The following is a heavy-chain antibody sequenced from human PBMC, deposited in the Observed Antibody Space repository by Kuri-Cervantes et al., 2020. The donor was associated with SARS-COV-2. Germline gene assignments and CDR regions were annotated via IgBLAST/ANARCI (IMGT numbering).Heavy chain of an antibody. CDR2: ITYDGSHK. CDR3: ARDSIVVVVAATYSYYYGMDV. J-gene: IGHJ6*02. V-gene: IGHV3-30*03. D-gene: IGHD2-15*01. CDR1: GFTFNTYA. Sequence: LSLTCAASGFTFNTYAMHWVRQAPGKGLEWVALITYDGSHKYYADSVKGRFTISRDNSKNTLYLQMNSLRAEDTAVYYCARDSIVVVVAATYSYYYGMDVWGQGTTVTVSS.